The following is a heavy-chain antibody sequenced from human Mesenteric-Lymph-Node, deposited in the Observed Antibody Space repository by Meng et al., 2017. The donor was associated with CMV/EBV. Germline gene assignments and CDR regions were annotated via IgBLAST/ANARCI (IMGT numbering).Heavy chain of an antibody. CDR1: GYSFTSFW. CDR2: IYPSGSDT. D-gene: IGHD2-2*01. J-gene: IGHJ5*02. CDR3: ARDRGCSSTSCPIGVGWFDP. V-gene: IGHV5-51*01. Sequence: GESLKISCKGSGYSFTSFWIAWVRQMPGKGLEWMGIIYPSGSDTRYSPSFQGQVTISADKSISTAYLQLSSLKASDTAMYYCARDRGCSSTSCPIGVGWFDPWGQGTLVTVSS.